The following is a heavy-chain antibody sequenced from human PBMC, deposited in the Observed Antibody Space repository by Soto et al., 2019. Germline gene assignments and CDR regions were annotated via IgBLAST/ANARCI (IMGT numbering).Heavy chain of an antibody. CDR2: ISAYNGDT. CDR3: ARGRHVDD. J-gene: IGHJ4*02. Sequence: ASVKVSCKASGYIFTNDDISWVRQAPGQGLEWMGWISAYNGDTDSAQKLQGRVTMNTDISTNTAYMELRSLRSDDTAVYYCARGRHVDDWGQGTLVTVSS. V-gene: IGHV1-18*01. CDR1: GYIFTNDD.